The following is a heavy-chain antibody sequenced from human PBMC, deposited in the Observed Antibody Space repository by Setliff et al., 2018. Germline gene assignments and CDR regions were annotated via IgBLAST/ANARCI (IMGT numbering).Heavy chain of an antibody. Sequence: LSLTCAVYGGSSSGYYWSWIRQPPGKGLEWIGEINHSGSTNYNPSLKSRVTISVDTSKNQLSLKLSSVTAADTAVYYCTRLYYGARALYFDVWGHGNPVTVS. D-gene: IGHD2-21*01. V-gene: IGHV4-34*01. CDR3: TRLYYGARALYFDV. J-gene: IGHJ4*01. CDR1: GGSSSGYY. CDR2: INHSGST.